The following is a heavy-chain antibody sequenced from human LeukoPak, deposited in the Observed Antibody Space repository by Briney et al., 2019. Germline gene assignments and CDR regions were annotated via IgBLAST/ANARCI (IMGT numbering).Heavy chain of an antibody. J-gene: IGHJ4*02. CDR2: IKPSSGAT. V-gene: IGHV1-2*02. CDR1: GYTFSGHY. Sequence: ASVKVSCKASGYTFSGHYMHWVRQAPGQGLEWMGWIKPSSGATNYAQKFQGRVTMTRDTSISTAYMELSRLRSGDTAVYYCARGPEGYSDGVKGDYWGQGTLVTVSS. D-gene: IGHD2-15*01. CDR3: ARGPEGYSDGVKGDY.